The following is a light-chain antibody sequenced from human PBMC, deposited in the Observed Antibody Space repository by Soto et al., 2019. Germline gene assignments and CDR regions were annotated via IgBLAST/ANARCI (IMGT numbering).Light chain of an antibody. Sequence: ETLMTQSPATLSVSPGERATLSCRASQSVNNNLAWYQQKLGQAPRVLIYGASTRATGIPARFTGSGSGTEFTLTISSLQPEDFATYYCQQANSFPYTFGQGTKLEIK. V-gene: IGKV3-15*01. CDR1: QSVNNN. CDR3: QQANSFPYT. J-gene: IGKJ2*01. CDR2: GAS.